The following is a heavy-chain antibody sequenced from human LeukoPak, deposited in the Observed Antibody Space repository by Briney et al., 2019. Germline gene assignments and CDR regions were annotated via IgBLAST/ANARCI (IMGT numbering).Heavy chain of an antibody. J-gene: IGHJ4*02. CDR2: IIPIFGTA. Sequence: SVKVSRKASGGTFSSYAISWVRQAPGQGLEWMGGIIPIFGTANYAQKFQGRVTITTDESTSTAYMELSSLRSEDTAVYYCARVGYDYVWGSYTDYWGQGTLVTVSS. CDR3: ARVGYDYVWGSYTDY. D-gene: IGHD3-16*01. CDR1: GGTFSSYA. V-gene: IGHV1-69*05.